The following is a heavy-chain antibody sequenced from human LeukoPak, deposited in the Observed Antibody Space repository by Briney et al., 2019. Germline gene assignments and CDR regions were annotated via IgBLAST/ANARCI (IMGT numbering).Heavy chain of an antibody. J-gene: IGHJ4*02. Sequence: GGSPRLSCAASGFTFSNAWMSWVRQAPGKGLEWVGRIKSKTDGGTTDYAAPVKGRFTISRDDSKNTLYLQMNSLKTEDTAVYYCTTGYSSGWYNDYWGQGTLVTVSS. CDR1: GFTFSNAW. CDR3: TTGYSSGWYNDY. CDR2: IKSKTDGGTT. D-gene: IGHD6-19*01. V-gene: IGHV3-15*01.